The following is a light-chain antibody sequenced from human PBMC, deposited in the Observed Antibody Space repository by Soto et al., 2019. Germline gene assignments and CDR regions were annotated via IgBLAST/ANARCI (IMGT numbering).Light chain of an antibody. Sequence: IQLTQSTASLSASVGDRVTITCRASQGISSYLAWYQQKPGKAPKLLIYAASTLQSGVPSRFSGSGSGTDFTLTISSLQPEDFATYYCQKLNSYPLTFGGGTKVDI. CDR3: QKLNSYPLT. CDR1: QGISSY. CDR2: AAS. J-gene: IGKJ4*01. V-gene: IGKV1-9*01.